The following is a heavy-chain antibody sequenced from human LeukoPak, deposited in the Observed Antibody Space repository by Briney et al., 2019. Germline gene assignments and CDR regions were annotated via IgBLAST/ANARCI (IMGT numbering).Heavy chain of an antibody. Sequence: GGSLRLSCAASGFTFSSYAMSWVRQAPGKGLEWVSGISGSGENTYYADSVRGRFTISRDNSKNTLYLQMNSLRAEDTAVYYCGKSVPLAMGYYYYYIDVWGKVITITVSS. CDR3: GKSVPLAMGYYYYYIDV. J-gene: IGHJ6*03. CDR2: ISGSGENT. D-gene: IGHD2/OR15-2a*01. CDR1: GFTFSSYA. V-gene: IGHV3-23*01.